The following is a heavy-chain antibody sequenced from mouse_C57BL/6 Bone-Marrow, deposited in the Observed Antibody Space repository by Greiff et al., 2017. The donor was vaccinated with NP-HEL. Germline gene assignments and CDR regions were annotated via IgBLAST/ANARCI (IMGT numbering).Heavy chain of an antibody. CDR2: IYPRSGNT. Sequence: VQLQQSGAELARPGASVKLSCKASGYTFTSYGISWVKQRTGQGLEWIGEIYPRSGNTYYNEKFKGKATLTADKSSSTAYRELRSLTSEDSAVYFCARFRYDAMDYWGQGTSVTVSS. J-gene: IGHJ4*01. D-gene: IGHD1-1*01. V-gene: IGHV1-81*01. CDR1: GYTFTSYG. CDR3: ARFRYDAMDY.